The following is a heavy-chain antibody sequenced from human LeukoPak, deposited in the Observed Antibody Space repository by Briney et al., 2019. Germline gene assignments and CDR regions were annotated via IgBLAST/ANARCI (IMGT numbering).Heavy chain of an antibody. CDR1: GGSLSSGSYY. J-gene: IGHJ5*02. Sequence: SETLSLTCTVSGGSLSSGSYYWSWIRQPAGKGLEWIGRIYASGSTNYNPSLKSRVTISVDTSKNQFSLKLSSVTAADTAVYYCARDYYDRGNWFDPWGQGTRVTVSS. D-gene: IGHD3-22*01. CDR2: IYASGST. CDR3: ARDYYDRGNWFDP. V-gene: IGHV4-61*02.